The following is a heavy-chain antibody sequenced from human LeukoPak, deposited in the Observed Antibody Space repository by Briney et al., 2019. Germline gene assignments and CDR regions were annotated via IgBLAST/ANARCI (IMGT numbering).Heavy chain of an antibody. V-gene: IGHV3-23*01. J-gene: IGHJ6*02. CDR3: AKVSGGGLYYDGMDV. Sequence: GGSLKLSCAASRFTFSSYSMNWVRQAPGKGLEWVSVISGSGGTTYYADSVKGRFTISRDSSKNTLYLQMNSLRAEDTAVYYCAKVSGGGLYYDGMDVWGQGTTVTVSS. CDR1: RFTFSSYS. CDR2: ISGSGGTT. D-gene: IGHD1-14*01.